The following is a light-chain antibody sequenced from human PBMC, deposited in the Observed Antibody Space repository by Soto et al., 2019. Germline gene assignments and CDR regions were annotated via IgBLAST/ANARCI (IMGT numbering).Light chain of an antibody. CDR3: QSNDNGLSGSDV. V-gene: IGLV1-40*01. Sequence: QSVLTQPPSVSGAPGQRVTISCTGSSSNIGAGYDVNWYQQLPETAPKLLIFGDSNRPSGVPARFSGSKSGTSASLVITGLQANDEADYYCQSNDNGLSGSDVFGTGTKVTVL. CDR2: GDS. J-gene: IGLJ1*01. CDR1: SSNIGAGYD.